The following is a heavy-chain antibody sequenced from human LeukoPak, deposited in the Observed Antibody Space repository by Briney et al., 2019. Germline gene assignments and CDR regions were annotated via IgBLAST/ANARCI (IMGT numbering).Heavy chain of an antibody. CDR3: ARYVRGLMPTYFDY. J-gene: IGHJ4*02. Sequence: SETLSLTCIVSGDSITNYYWSWIRQPPGKGLEWIGYIYCSGTTDYNPSLKSRVSISVDTSKKQLSLKLSSVTAADTAVYYCARYVRGLMPTYFDYWGQGTLVTVSS. CDR2: IYCSGTT. D-gene: IGHD3-10*01. CDR1: GDSITNYY. V-gene: IGHV4-59*01.